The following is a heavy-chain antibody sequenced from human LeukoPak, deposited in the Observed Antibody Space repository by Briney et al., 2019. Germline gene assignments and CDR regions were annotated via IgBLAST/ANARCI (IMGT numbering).Heavy chain of an antibody. CDR2: IYYSGST. CDR3: ARRLGYCSGGSCYRRGWCDP. D-gene: IGHD2-15*01. Sequence: SETLSLTCTVSGGSISSSSYYWGWIRQPPGKGLEWIGSIYYSGSTYNNPSLKSRVTILVDTSKNQFSLKLSSVTAADTAVYYCARRLGYCSGGSCYRRGWCDPWGQGTLVTVSS. J-gene: IGHJ5*02. CDR1: GGSISSSSYY. V-gene: IGHV4-39*07.